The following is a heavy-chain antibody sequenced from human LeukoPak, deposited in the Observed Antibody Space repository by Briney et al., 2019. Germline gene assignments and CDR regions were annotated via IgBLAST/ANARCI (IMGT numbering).Heavy chain of an antibody. CDR3: AKDQGGRYYYYYMDV. Sequence: GGSLRLSCAASGFTFSSYAMSWVRQAPGKGLEWVSAISGSGGSTYYADSVKGRFTISRDNSKNTLYLQMNSLRAEDTAVYYCAKDQGGRYYYYYMDVWGKGTTVTVSS. V-gene: IGHV3-23*01. CDR1: GFTFSSYA. J-gene: IGHJ6*03. CDR2: ISGSGGST.